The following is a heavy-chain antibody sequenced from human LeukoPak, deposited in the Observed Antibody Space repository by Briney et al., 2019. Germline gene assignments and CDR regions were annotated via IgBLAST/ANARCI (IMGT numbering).Heavy chain of an antibody. V-gene: IGHV3-23*01. CDR3: AKRGIAVAGFDY. CDR2: ISGSGATT. D-gene: IGHD6-19*01. CDR1: GSTFSSYA. Sequence: GGSLRLSCAASGSTFSSYAMNWVRQAPGKGLEWVSGISGSGATTYYADSVRGRFTISRDNSKNTVYLQMNSLRDEDTAVYYCAKRGIAVAGFDYWGQGTLVTVSS. J-gene: IGHJ4*02.